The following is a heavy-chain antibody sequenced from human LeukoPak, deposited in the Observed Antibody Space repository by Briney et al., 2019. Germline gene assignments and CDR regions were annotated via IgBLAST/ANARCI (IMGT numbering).Heavy chain of an antibody. CDR2: IYYSGST. CDR1: GGSISSSSYY. Sequence: SETLPLTCTVSGGSISSSSYYWGWIRQPPGKGLEWIGSIYYSGSTYYNLSLKSRVTISVDTSKNQFSLKLSSVTAADTAVYYCASLRRFDPWGQGTLVTVSS. J-gene: IGHJ5*02. V-gene: IGHV4-39*07. CDR3: ASLRRFDP.